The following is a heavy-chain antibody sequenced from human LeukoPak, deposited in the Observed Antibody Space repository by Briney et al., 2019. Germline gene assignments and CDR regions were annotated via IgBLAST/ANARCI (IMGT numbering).Heavy chain of an antibody. CDR3: AKDQHYYDSSGLTDY. J-gene: IGHJ4*02. V-gene: IGHV3-23*01. D-gene: IGHD3-22*01. CDR2: ISGSGGST. CDR1: GFTFSSYA. Sequence: PGRSLRLSCAASGFTFSSYAMSWVRQAPGKGLEWVSAISGSGGSTYYADSVKGRFTISRDNSKNTLYLQMNSLRAEDTAVYYCAKDQHYYDSSGLTDYWGQGTLVTVSS.